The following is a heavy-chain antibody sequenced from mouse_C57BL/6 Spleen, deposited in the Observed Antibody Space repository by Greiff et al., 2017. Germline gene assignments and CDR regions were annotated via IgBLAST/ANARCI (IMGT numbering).Heavy chain of an antibody. D-gene: IGHD1-1*01. CDR2: IDPSDSYT. CDR1: GYTFTSYW. CDR3: ARFTTVVATSDY. J-gene: IGHJ2*01. Sequence: QVQLQQPGAELVKPGASVKLSCKASGYTFTSYWMQWVKQRPGQGLEWIGEIDPSDSYTNYNPKFKGKATLTVDTASSTAYMQLSSLTSEDSAVYYCARFTTVVATSDYWGQGTTLTVSS. V-gene: IGHV1-50*01.